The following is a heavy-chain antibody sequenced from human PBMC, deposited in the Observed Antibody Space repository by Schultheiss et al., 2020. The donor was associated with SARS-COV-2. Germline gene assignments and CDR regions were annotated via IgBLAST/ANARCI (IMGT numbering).Heavy chain of an antibody. D-gene: IGHD1-26*01. Sequence: SQTLSLTCAVYGGSFSGYYWTWIRQPPGKGLEWIVYIYYSGSTNYNPSLKSRVIMSLDTSKNQFSLKLSSVTAADTAVYYCARGGGSYLYWFDPWGQGTLVTVAS. CDR3: ARGGGSYLYWFDP. J-gene: IGHJ5*02. V-gene: IGHV4-59*12. CDR2: IYYSGST. CDR1: GGSFSGYY.